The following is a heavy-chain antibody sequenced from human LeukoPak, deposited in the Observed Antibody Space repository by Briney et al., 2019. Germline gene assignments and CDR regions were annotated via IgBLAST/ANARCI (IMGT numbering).Heavy chain of an antibody. CDR1: GFTFSTYG. CDR2: ILYDGSNK. Sequence: GSLRLSCAASGFTFSTYGMHWVRQAPGKGLEGVAVILYDGSNKYYADSVKGRFTISRDNAKNSLYLQMNSLRAEDTAVYYCAELGITMIGGVWGKGTTVTISS. D-gene: IGHD3-10*02. J-gene: IGHJ6*04. V-gene: IGHV3-30*18. CDR3: AELGITMIGGV.